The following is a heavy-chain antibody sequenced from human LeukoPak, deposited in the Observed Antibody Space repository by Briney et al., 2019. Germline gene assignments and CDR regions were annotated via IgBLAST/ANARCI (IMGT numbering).Heavy chain of an antibody. CDR3: ARATVGATYYYYMDV. Sequence: ASVKVSCKASGGTFSSYAISWVRQAPGQGLEWMGGIIPIFGTANYAQKFQGRVTITADESTSTAYMELSSLRSEDTAVYYCARATVGATYYYYMDVWGKGTTVTVSS. D-gene: IGHD1-26*01. V-gene: IGHV1-69*13. CDR2: IIPIFGTA. CDR1: GGTFSSYA. J-gene: IGHJ6*03.